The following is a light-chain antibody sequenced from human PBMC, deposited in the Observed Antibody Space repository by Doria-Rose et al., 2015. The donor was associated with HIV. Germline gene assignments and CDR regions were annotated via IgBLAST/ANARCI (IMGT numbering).Light chain of an antibody. CDR1: QGIRND. Sequence: QSPSSLSASVGDRVTITCRASQGIRNDLDWYQQKPGKAPKLLIYAASSLQSGVPSRFSGSGSGTDFTLTISSLQPEDFATYYCLQDYNLWTCGQGNKVEIK. V-gene: IGKV1-6*02. CDR2: AAS. J-gene: IGKJ1*01. CDR3: LQDYNLWT.